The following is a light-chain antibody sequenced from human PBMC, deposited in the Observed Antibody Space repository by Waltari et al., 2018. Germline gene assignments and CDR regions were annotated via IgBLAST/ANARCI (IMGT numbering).Light chain of an antibody. J-gene: IGKJ2*01. CDR1: QRISRY. V-gene: IGKV1-39*01. CDR3: QQTYSTPHT. Sequence: DIQMTQSPSSLSVSVGDRVTITCRASQRISRYLNWYQQIPGQAPKLLIYGASSLQSGVPSRFSGSGSGTHFALTISSLQSADFATYYCQQTYSTPHTFGQGTTLEIK. CDR2: GAS.